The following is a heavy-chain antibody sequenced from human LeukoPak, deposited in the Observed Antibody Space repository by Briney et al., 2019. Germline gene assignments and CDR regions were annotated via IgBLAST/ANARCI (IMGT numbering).Heavy chain of an antibody. CDR2: IYYSGST. CDR1: GGSISSYY. J-gene: IGHJ3*02. V-gene: IGHV4-59*01. Sequence: SETLSLTCTVSGGSISSYYWSWIRQPPGKGLEWIGYIYYSGSTNYNPSLKSRVTISVDTSKNQFSLKLSSVTAADTAVYYCARNMGGGLMLYAFDIWGQGTMVTVSS. D-gene: IGHD3-16*02. CDR3: ARNMGGGLMLYAFDI.